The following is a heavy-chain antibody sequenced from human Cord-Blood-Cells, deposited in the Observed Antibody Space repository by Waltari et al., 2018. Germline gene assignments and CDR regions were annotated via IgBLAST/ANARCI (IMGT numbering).Heavy chain of an antibody. CDR1: GYSISSGYY. CDR2: IYHSGST. Sequence: GQLQESGPGLVKPSETLSLTCTVSGYSISSGYYWGWIRQPPGKGLEWIGSIYHSGSTYYNPSLKSRFTISVDTSKNQFSLKLSSVTAADTAVYYCARDATGTTGFRWGQGTLVTVS. CDR3: ARDATGTTGFR. V-gene: IGHV4-38-2*02. J-gene: IGHJ4*02. D-gene: IGHD4-4*01.